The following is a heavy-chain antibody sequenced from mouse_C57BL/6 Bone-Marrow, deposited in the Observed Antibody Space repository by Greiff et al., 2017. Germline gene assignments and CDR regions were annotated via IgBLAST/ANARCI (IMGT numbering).Heavy chain of an antibody. CDR2: IDPYNGGT. V-gene: IGHV1S135*01. J-gene: IGHJ3*01. CDR3: ALWRPWFAY. Sequence: EVQLQQSGPELVKPGASVKVSCKASGYAFTSYNMYWVKQSHGKSLEWIGYIDPYNGGTNYNQKFKGKATLTVDKSSSTAYMQLSSLTSEDSAVYYCALWRPWFAYWGQGTLVTVSA. CDR1: GYAFTSYN. D-gene: IGHD1-1*02.